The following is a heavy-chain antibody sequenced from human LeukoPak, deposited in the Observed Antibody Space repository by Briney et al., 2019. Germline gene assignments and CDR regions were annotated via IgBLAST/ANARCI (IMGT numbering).Heavy chain of an antibody. CDR1: GFTFSSYD. CDR2: IGTAGDT. D-gene: IGHD3-10*01. CDR3: ARGIYGSGSLDY. Sequence: AGGSLRLSCAASGFTFSSYDMHWVRQATGKGLEWVSAIGTAGDTYYPGSVKGRFTISRENAKNSLYLQVNSLRAGDTAVYYCARGIYGSGSLDYWGQGTLVTVSS. V-gene: IGHV3-13*01. J-gene: IGHJ4*02.